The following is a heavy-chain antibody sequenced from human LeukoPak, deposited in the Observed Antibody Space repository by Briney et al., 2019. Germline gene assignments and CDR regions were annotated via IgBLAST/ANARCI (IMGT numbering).Heavy chain of an antibody. CDR2: INEDGSAK. D-gene: IGHD4-17*01. Sequence: GGSLRLSCTASGFTFNDYWMTWVRQTPGKGLEWLANINEDGSAKNYVDSVKGRFTISRDNAVNSLYLQMNSLRAEDTAVYYCARGPDDYGALGWFDPWGQGTLVTVSS. CDR1: GFTFNDYW. V-gene: IGHV3-7*01. CDR3: ARGPDDYGALGWFDP. J-gene: IGHJ5*02.